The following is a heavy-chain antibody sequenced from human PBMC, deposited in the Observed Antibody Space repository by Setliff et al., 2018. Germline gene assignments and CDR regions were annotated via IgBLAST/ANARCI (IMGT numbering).Heavy chain of an antibody. V-gene: IGHV4-34*01. D-gene: IGHD3-3*01. J-gene: IGHJ4*02. CDR3: RFWSGYYKNDY. Sequence: PSETLSLTCTVYGVSFSDYYWGWVRQSPGKGLDWIGEINHSGTTNYDPSLEGRISISVDTSKNQFSLKLSSVTAADTAMYYCRFWSGYYKNDYWGQGTLVTVSS. CDR1: GVSFSDYY. CDR2: INHSGTT.